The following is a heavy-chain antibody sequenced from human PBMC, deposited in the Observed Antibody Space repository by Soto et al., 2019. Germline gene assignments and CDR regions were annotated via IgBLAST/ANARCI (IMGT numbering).Heavy chain of an antibody. CDR2: ISYDGSNK. V-gene: IGHV3-30*18. D-gene: IGHD5-12*01. CDR3: AKGRGPKMATIRGYFDS. Sequence: SLRLSCAASGFTFSSYGMHWVRQAPGKGLEWVAVISYDGSNKYYGDSVEGRFTISRDKSKNTLFLEMNSLRADDTAVYYCAKGRGPKMATIRGYFDSWGQGTLVTVSS. CDR1: GFTFSSYG. J-gene: IGHJ4*02.